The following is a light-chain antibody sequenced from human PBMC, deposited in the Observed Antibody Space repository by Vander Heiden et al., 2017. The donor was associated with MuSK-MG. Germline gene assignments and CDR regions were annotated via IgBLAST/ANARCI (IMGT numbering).Light chain of an antibody. CDR3: QQLNSYPRT. Sequence: DIQLTQSPSFLSASVGDRVTTTCRVSQGISSYLAWYQQKPGKAPKLLIYAASTLQSGVPSRFSGSGSGTEFTLTNSSLQPEDFATYYCQQLNSYPRTFGQGTKVEIK. V-gene: IGKV1-9*01. CDR1: QGISSY. CDR2: AAS. J-gene: IGKJ1*01.